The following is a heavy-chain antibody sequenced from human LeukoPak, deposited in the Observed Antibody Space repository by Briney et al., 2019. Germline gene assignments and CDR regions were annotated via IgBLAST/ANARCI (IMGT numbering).Heavy chain of an antibody. J-gene: IGHJ4*01. CDR3: AKGIYSSGWSYFDY. CDR1: GFTFSSYS. Sequence: GGSLRLSCAASGFTFSSYSMSWVRQAPGKGLEWVSTLSGSGITTYYADSVKGRFTISRDNSKNTLYLQMNSLRAEDTAVYYCAKGIYSSGWSYFDYWGHGTLVTVSS. V-gene: IGHV3-23*01. CDR2: LSGSGITT. D-gene: IGHD6-19*01.